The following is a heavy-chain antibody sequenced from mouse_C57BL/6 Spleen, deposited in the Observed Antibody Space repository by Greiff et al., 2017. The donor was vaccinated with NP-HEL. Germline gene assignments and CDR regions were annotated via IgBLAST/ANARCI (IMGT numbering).Heavy chain of an antibody. CDR2: IYPGDGDT. V-gene: IGHV1-82*01. J-gene: IGHJ2*01. D-gene: IGHD1-1*01. CDR3: ARWIYYYGSSPFDY. CDR1: GYAFSSSW. Sequence: QVQLKESGPELVKPGASVKISCKASGYAFSSSWMNWVKQRPGKGLEWIGRIYPGDGDTNYNGKFKGKATLTADKSSSTAYMQLSSLTSEDSAVYFCARWIYYYGSSPFDYWGQGTTLTVSS.